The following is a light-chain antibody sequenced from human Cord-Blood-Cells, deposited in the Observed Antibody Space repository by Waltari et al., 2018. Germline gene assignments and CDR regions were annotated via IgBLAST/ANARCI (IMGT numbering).Light chain of an antibody. Sequence: SYELTQPPSVSVSPGQTASITCSGDKLGDKYACWYQQKPGQSPVLVIYQDSKRPSGLPERFSGSNSGNTATLNISGTQAMDEADYYCQAWDSSTAVFGGGTKLTVL. V-gene: IGLV3-1*01. J-gene: IGLJ3*02. CDR3: QAWDSSTAV. CDR2: QDS. CDR1: KLGDKY.